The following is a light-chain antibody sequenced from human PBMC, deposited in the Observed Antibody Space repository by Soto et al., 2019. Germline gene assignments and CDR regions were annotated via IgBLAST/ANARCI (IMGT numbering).Light chain of an antibody. CDR2: GNT. CDR1: SSNIGAGYD. CDR3: QSYDSSLSGYV. J-gene: IGLJ1*01. V-gene: IGLV1-40*01. Sequence: QSVLTQPPSVSGAPGQRVTISCTGSSSNIGAGYDVSWYQQLPGTAPKFLIYGNTDRPSGVPDRFSGSKSGTSASLAITGLQDEDEVDYYCQSYDSSLSGYVFGTGTKLTVL.